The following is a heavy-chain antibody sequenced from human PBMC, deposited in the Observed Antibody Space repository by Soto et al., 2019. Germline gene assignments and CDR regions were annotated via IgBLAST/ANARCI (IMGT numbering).Heavy chain of an antibody. CDR2: IYYSGST. V-gene: IGHV4-59*01. J-gene: IGHJ2*01. CDR1: GGSISSYY. Sequence: QVQLQESGPGLVKPSETLSLTCTVSGGSISSYYWSWIRQPPGKGLEWIGYIYYSGSTNYNPSLTSRVTISVDTSKNQFSLKLSSVTAADTAVYYCARFPPSYYDFWSGYPRDWYFDLWGRGTLVTVSS. D-gene: IGHD3-3*01. CDR3: ARFPPSYYDFWSGYPRDWYFDL.